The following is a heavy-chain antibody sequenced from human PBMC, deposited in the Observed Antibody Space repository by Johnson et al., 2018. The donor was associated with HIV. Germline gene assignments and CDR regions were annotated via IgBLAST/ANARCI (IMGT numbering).Heavy chain of an antibody. V-gene: IGHV3-7*01. CDR1: GFISSNFW. Sequence: EVQLVESGGGLVQPGGSLRLSCVASGFISSNFWLTWVRQAPGKGPEWVANIKQDGSETYYVASVKGRFTISRDNAKNSLYLQMNSLRGEDAAMDYCARYPIRDDAFDIWGQGTRVTVSS. CDR3: ARYPIRDDAFDI. CDR2: IKQDGSET. J-gene: IGHJ3*02.